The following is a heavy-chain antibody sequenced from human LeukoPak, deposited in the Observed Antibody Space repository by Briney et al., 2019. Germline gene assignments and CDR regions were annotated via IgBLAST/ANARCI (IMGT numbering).Heavy chain of an antibody. V-gene: IGHV4-38-2*02. D-gene: IGHD2-2*01. CDR3: ARDQVVPATAMEF. Sequence: SETLSLTCSVSNYSISSHYYWVWLRQTPEKGLEWLGGIHRSGSVYYNDNPSLESRVAMSMDSSNNQFSLRLTSLTAADTAIYYCARDQVVPATAMEFWGLGTLVTVSS. CDR2: IHRSGSV. CDR1: NYSISSHYY. J-gene: IGHJ4*01.